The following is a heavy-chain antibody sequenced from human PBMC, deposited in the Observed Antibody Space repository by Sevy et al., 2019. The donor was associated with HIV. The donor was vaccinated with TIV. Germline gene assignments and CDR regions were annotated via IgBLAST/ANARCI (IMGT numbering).Heavy chain of an antibody. D-gene: IGHD1-1*01. CDR1: GYTLTELA. CDR3: ATDRPSREPRPPDAFDI. J-gene: IGHJ3*02. Sequence: ASVKVSCKVSGYTLTELAMHWVRQAPGKGLEWMGGFNREDGETIYAQKFQGRVTMTDDTSTDTDYMELSSLRSEDTAVYYCATDRPSREPRPPDAFDIWGQGTMVTVS. V-gene: IGHV1-24*01. CDR2: FNREDGET.